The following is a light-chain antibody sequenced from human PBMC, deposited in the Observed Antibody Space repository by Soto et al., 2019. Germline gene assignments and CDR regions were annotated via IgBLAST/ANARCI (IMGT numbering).Light chain of an antibody. V-gene: IGKV3-15*01. CDR3: QQYSKWPIT. CDR1: QSVNSN. CDR2: GIS. Sequence: DIVLTPYPDSLSVSPGERPTLSCSASQSVNSNYLAWYQQHPGQPPRLLIYGISTRATGIPARFSGSGSGTEFSLTISSLQSEDFAVYYCQQYSKWPITFGQGTRLEIK. J-gene: IGKJ5*01.